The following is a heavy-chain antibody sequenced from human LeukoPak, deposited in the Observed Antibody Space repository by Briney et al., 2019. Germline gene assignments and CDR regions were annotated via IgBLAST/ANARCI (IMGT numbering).Heavy chain of an antibody. J-gene: IGHJ3*01. Sequence: SETLSLTCAVSGYSISNDYYWGWIRQPPGRGLEWIGHIYHSGSGYYSPSLKSRVAMSVDTSKNQFSLKLSSVTAVDTAVYYCTRKATTGPTKAAFDVWGQGTMVTVSS. CDR2: IYHSGSG. CDR1: GYSISNDYY. V-gene: IGHV4-28*01. D-gene: IGHD4-17*01. CDR3: TRKATTGPTKAAFDV.